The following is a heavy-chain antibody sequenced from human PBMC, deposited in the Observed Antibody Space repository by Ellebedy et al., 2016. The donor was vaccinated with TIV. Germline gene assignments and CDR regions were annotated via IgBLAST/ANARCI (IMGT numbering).Heavy chain of an antibody. CDR1: GFTFSDYY. CDR3: AREDGSGSYKYYYGMDV. J-gene: IGHJ6*02. V-gene: IGHV3-11*01. CDR2: ISSSGSTI. D-gene: IGHD3-10*01. Sequence: GGSLRLSCAASGFTFSDYYMSWIRQAPGKGLEWVSYISSSGSTIYYADSVKGRFTISRDNAKNSLYLQMNSLRAEDTAVYYCAREDGSGSYKYYYGMDVWGQGTTVTVSS.